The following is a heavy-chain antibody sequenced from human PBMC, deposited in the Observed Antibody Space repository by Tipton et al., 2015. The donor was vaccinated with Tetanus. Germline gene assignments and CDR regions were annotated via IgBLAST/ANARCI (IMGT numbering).Heavy chain of an antibody. V-gene: IGHV3-48*02. D-gene: IGHD3-16*01. CDR2: ISSSSSNI. J-gene: IGHJ4*02. CDR3: GGGPLGPWNDYVWGSYDY. CDR1: GFTFSRHC. Sequence: SLRLSCAASGFTFSRHCMHWVRQAPGKGLEWVSYISSSSSNIYYAESGEGRFTISRDDAKSSLFLHMNSLREEDTAVYYCGGGPLGPWNDYVWGSYDYWGQGALVTVSS.